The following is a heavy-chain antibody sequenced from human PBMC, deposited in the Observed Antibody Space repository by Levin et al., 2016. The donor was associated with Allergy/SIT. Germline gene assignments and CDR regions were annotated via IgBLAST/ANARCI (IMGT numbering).Heavy chain of an antibody. J-gene: IGHJ2*01. Sequence: GSLRLSCTVSGGSISSSTYYWSWIRQPPGKGLEWIGEINHSGSTNYNPSLKSRVTISVDTSKNQFSLKLSSVTAADTAVYYCARGPSLWRLGYYGMDVWGRGTLVTVSS. CDR3: ARGPSLWRLGYYGMDV. D-gene: IGHD1-26*01. CDR2: INHSGST. V-gene: IGHV4-39*07. CDR1: GGSISSSTYY.